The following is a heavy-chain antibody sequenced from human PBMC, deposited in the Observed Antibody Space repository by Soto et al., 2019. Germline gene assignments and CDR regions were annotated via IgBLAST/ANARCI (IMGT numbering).Heavy chain of an antibody. D-gene: IGHD3-16*01. V-gene: IGHV1-69*06. Sequence: QVQLVQSGAEVKKPGSSVKVSCKASGGTFSSYAISWVRQAPGQGLEWMGGIIPIFGTANYAQQFQGRVTITADKTTSTAAMALSILGSEDTTVYYCARPRARTTLGYYYYGMDGWGQVTRVTVSS. CDR3: ARPRARTTLGYYYYGMDG. CDR1: GGTFSSYA. J-gene: IGHJ6*02. CDR2: IIPIFGTA.